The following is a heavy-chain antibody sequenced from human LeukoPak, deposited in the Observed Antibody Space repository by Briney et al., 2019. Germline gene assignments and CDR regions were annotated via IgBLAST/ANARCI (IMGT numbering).Heavy chain of an antibody. CDR3: ARGDLRYSSSWYPIQKMDYFDY. D-gene: IGHD6-13*01. V-gene: IGHV4-59*01. CDR2: IYYSGST. J-gene: IGHJ4*02. Sequence: PSETLSLTCTVSGGSISSYYWSWIRQPPGKGLEWIGYIYYSGSTNYNPALKSRVIISVDTSKNQFSLKLSSVTAADTAVYFCARGDLRYSSSWYPIQKMDYFDYWGQGTLVTVSS. CDR1: GGSISSYY.